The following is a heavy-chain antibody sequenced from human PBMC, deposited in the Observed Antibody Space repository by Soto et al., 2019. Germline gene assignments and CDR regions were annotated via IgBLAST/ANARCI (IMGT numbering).Heavy chain of an antibody. D-gene: IGHD2-2*01. CDR3: AREGYCSSTSCYLGDPLTRPPSYMDV. J-gene: IGHJ6*02. CDR1: GGTFSSYA. CDR2: IIPIFGTA. V-gene: IGHV1-69*13. Sequence: SVKVSCKASGGTFSSYAISWVRQAPGQGLEWMGGIIPIFGTANYAQKFQGRVTITADESTSTAYMELSSLRSEDTAVYYCAREGYCSSTSCYLGDPLTRPPSYMDVWGQGTTVTVSS.